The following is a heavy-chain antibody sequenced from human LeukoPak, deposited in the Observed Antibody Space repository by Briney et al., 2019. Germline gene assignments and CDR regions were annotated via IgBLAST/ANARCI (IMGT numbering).Heavy chain of an antibody. V-gene: IGHV3-21*01. CDR2: ISSSGSYI. Sequence: KAGGSLRLSCAASGFTFSSYSMNWVRQAPGKALEWVSSISSSGSYIYYADSVKGRFTISRDNAKNSLYLQMTSLRDEDTAAYYCARRFNYVFDCWGQGTLVTVSS. D-gene: IGHD4-11*01. J-gene: IGHJ4*02. CDR1: GFTFSSYS. CDR3: ARRFNYVFDC.